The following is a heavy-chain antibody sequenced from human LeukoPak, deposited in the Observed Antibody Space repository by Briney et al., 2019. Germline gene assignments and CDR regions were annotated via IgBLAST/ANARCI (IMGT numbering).Heavy chain of an antibody. CDR1: GFTLSSYS. D-gene: IGHD5-24*01. Sequence: KPGGSLRLSCAASGFTLSSYSMNWVRQAPGKGLEWVSSISSSSSYIYYADSVKGRFTISRDNAKNSLYLQMNSLRAEDTAVYYCARDWEMATIFSYFDYWGQGTLVTVSS. CDR2: ISSSSSYI. J-gene: IGHJ4*02. V-gene: IGHV3-21*01. CDR3: ARDWEMATIFSYFDY.